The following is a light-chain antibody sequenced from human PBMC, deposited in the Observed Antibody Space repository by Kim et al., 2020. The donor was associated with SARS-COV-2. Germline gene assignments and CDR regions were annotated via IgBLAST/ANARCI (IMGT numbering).Light chain of an antibody. V-gene: IGKV2-30*01. CDR1: QSLVYSDGNTH. J-gene: IGKJ4*01. CDR2: RVP. CDR3: IEGTYWPPDT. Sequence: VVMTQSPVSLPVNLGQPASISCRTSQSLVYSDGNTHSSWFQHRPGQSPRRLIYRVPNRDSGAPDRFSGSGSGTDFTLKISGVEGGEVRVYFFIEGTYWPPDTIGGGTQVDIK.